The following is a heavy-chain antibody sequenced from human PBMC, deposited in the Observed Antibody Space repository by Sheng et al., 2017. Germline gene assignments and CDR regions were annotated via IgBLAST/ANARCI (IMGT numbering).Heavy chain of an antibody. V-gene: IGHV4-34*01. Sequence: QVQLQQWGAGLLKPSETLSLTCAVYGGSFSGYYWSWIRQPPGKGLEWIGEINHSGSTNYNPSLKSRVTISVDTSKNQFSLKLSSVTAADTAVYYCARPPSRGRTKQNYFDYWGQGTLVTVSS. CDR1: GGSFSGYY. CDR2: INHSGST. CDR3: ARPPSRGRTKQNYFDY. J-gene: IGHJ4*02.